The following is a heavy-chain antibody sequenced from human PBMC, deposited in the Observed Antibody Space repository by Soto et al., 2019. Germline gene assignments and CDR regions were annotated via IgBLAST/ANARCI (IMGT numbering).Heavy chain of an antibody. J-gene: IGHJ6*02. CDR3: AKVTLDYANYYYYGMDV. CDR1: GFTVSSNY. D-gene: IGHD4-17*01. V-gene: IGHV3-23*01. Sequence: VGSLRLSCAASGFTVSSNYMSWVRQAPGKGLEWVSAISGSGGSTYYADSVKGRFTISRDNSKNTLYLQMNSLRAEDTAVYYCAKVTLDYANYYYYGMDVWGQGTTVTVSS. CDR2: ISGSGGST.